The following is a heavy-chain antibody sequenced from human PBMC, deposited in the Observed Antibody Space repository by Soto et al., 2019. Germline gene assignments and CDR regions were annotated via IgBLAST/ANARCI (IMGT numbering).Heavy chain of an antibody. J-gene: IGHJ4*02. D-gene: IGHD6-13*01. CDR3: ARDPGIAAAGMDFDY. Sequence: VSVKVSCKASGYTFTSYGISWVRQAPGQGLEWMGWISAYNGNTNYAQKLQGRVTMTTDTSTSTAYMELRSLRSDDTAVYYCARDPGIAAAGMDFDYWGQGTLVTVSS. V-gene: IGHV1-18*04. CDR2: ISAYNGNT. CDR1: GYTFTSYG.